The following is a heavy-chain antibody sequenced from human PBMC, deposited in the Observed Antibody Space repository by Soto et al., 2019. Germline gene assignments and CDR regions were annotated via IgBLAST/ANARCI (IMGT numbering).Heavy chain of an antibody. CDR2: INHSGST. D-gene: IGHD1-26*01. Sequence: LLQLRRPLSLTCAVYVGSFSGYYWSWIRQPPGKGLEWIGEINHSGSTNYNPSLKSRVTISVDTSKNQFSLKLSSVTAADTAVYYCARGYSGSYYYGMDVWGQGTTVTVSS. CDR1: VGSFSGYY. CDR3: ARGYSGSYYYGMDV. J-gene: IGHJ6*02. V-gene: IGHV4-34*01.